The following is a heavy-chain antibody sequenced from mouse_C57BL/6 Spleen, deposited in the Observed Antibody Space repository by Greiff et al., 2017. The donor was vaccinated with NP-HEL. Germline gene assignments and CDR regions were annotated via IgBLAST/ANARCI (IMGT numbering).Heavy chain of an antibody. Sequence: VQLQQSGAELARPGASVKMSCKASGYTFTSYTMHWVKQRPGQGLEWIGYINPSSGYTKYNQKFKDKATLTADKSSSTAYMQLSSLTSEDSAVYYCAIYGPFDYWGQGTTLTVSS. D-gene: IGHD1-1*01. V-gene: IGHV1-4*01. CDR3: AIYGPFDY. CDR1: GYTFTSYT. J-gene: IGHJ2*01. CDR2: INPSSGYT.